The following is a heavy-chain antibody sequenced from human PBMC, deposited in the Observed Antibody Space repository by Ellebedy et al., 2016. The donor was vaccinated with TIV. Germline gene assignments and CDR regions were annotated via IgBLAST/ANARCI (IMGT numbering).Heavy chain of an antibody. Sequence: GGSLRLSCAASGFTFSSYEMNWVRQAPGKGLEWVSYISSSGSTIYYADSVKGRFTISRDNAKNSLYLQMNSLRAEDTAVYYCARDPPVDTAMVTWYYYYYGMDVWGQGTTVTVSS. CDR3: ARDPPVDTAMVTWYYYYYGMDV. V-gene: IGHV3-48*03. D-gene: IGHD5-18*01. CDR2: ISSSGSTI. CDR1: GFTFSSYE. J-gene: IGHJ6*02.